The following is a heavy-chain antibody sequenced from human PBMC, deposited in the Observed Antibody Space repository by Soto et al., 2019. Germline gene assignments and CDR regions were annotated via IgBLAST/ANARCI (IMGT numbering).Heavy chain of an antibody. J-gene: IGHJ4*02. V-gene: IGHV3-23*01. CDR2: ISGSGGST. D-gene: IGHD3-16*01. CDR3: AKDGRTDYDYIWGSYPLLY. Sequence: GGSLRLSCAASGFTFSSYAMSWVRQAPGKGLEWVSAISGSGGSTYYADSVKGRFTISRDNSKNTLYLQMNSLRAEDTAVYYCAKDGRTDYDYIWGSYPLLYWGQGTLVTVSS. CDR1: GFTFSSYA.